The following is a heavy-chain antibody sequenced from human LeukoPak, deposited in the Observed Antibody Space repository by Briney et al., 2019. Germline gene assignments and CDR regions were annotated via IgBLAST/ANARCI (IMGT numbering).Heavy chain of an antibody. V-gene: IGHV3-74*01. Sequence: GGSLRLSCASSGFTISRYWMHWVRQAPGKGLVWVSRINSDGSSTSYADSVKGRFTISRDNAKNTLYLQMNSLRAEDTAVYYCARDSGSYVLANWGQGTLVTVSS. D-gene: IGHD1-26*01. CDR2: INSDGSST. CDR1: GFTISRYW. J-gene: IGHJ4*02. CDR3: ARDSGSYVLAN.